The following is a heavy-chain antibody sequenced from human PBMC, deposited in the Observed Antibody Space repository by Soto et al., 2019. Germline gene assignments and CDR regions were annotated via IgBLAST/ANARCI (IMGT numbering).Heavy chain of an antibody. CDR2: LYWNDDK. V-gene: IGHV2-5*01. J-gene: IGHJ4*02. CDR1: GFSLSTSGVG. Sequence: SGRTLVNPTQTLTLTSTFSGFSLSTSGVGVGWIRQPPGKALEWLALLYWNDDKRYSPSLKRRPTITKDTSKNLVVLTMTNMDPVNTASYCCARSRGGYYFWSGYLFSLYDDCRQG. CDR3: ARSRGGYYFWSGYLFSLYDD. D-gene: IGHD3-3*01.